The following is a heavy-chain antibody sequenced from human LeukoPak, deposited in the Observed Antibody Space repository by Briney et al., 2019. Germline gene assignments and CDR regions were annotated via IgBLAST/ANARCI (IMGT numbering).Heavy chain of an antibody. Sequence: GGSLRLSCAASGFTFSSYGMHWVRQAPGKGLGWVAVIWYDGRNKYYADSVKGRFTISRDNSKNTLYLQMNSLRAEDTAVYYCARDNRIVPAAIPSYYYGMGVWGQGTTVTVSS. D-gene: IGHD2-2*01. CDR2: IWYDGRNK. J-gene: IGHJ6*02. V-gene: IGHV3-33*01. CDR3: ARDNRIVPAAIPSYYYGMGV. CDR1: GFTFSSYG.